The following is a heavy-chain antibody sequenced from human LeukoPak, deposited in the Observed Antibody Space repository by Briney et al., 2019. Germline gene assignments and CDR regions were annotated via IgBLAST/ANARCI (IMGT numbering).Heavy chain of an antibody. CDR3: ARHPGGLDYQKYYFDY. J-gene: IGHJ4*02. Sequence: PGGSPRLSCAASGFTFSSYWMSWVRQAPGKGLEWVANIKQDGSEKYYVDSVKGRFTISRDNAKNSLYLQMNSLRAEDTAVYYCARHPGGLDYQKYYFDYWGQGTLVTVSS. D-gene: IGHD3/OR15-3a*01. CDR1: GFTFSSYW. CDR2: IKQDGSEK. V-gene: IGHV3-7*01.